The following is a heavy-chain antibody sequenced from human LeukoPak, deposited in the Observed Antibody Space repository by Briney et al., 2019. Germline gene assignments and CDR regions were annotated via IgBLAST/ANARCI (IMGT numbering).Heavy chain of an antibody. CDR1: GFTFSSYA. CDR3: ARVDIDIVAGMDV. CDR2: IYSGGST. Sequence: GGSLRLSCAASGFTFSSYAMSWVRQAPGKGLEWVSLIYSGGSTYYADSVKGRFTISRDNSKNTLYLQMNSLRAEDTAVYYCARVDIDIVAGMDVWGQGTTVTVSS. V-gene: IGHV3-53*01. J-gene: IGHJ6*02. D-gene: IGHD2-2*03.